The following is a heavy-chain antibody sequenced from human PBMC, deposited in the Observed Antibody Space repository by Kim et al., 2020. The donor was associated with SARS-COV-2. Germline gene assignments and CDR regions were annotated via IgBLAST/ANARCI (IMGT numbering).Heavy chain of an antibody. D-gene: IGHD5-18*01. J-gene: IGHJ4*02. CDR2: FYYRGNT. Sequence: SETLSLTCTVTGDSVTSANYYWGWLRQPPGKGLEWIGSFYYRGNTYYNQSLKSRVTISVDTSKNQFSLKLSSVTAADTAVYFCARGRGYSYGIPFDFWGQGTLLTVSS. CDR3: ARGRGYSYGIPFDF. V-gene: IGHV4-39*01. CDR1: GDSVTSANYY.